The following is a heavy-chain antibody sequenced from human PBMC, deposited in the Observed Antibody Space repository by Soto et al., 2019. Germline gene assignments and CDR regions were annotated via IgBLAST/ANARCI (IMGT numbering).Heavy chain of an antibody. CDR2: IYHSGST. CDR1: GYSIGSGFY. V-gene: IGHV4-38-2*01. J-gene: IGHJ4*02. D-gene: IGHD1-26*01. CDR3: ARGAWGELGN. Sequence: SENLPVTCAVSGYSIGSGFYWGWIWQPPGKGLEWIGSIYHSGSTYYNPSLKSRVTISVDTSKNQFSLKLSSVTAADTAVYYCARGAWGELGNWGQGTLGTVS.